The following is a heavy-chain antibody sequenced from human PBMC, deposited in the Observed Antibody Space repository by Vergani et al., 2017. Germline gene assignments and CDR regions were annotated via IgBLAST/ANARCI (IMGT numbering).Heavy chain of an antibody. CDR3: ARAYGDDYYYYYMDV. Sequence: QVQLVQSGAEVKKPGASVKVSCKASGYTFTSYYMHWVRQAPGQGLEWMGWISAYNGNTNYAQKLQGRVTMTTDTSTSTAYMELRSLRSDDTAVYYCARAYGDDYYYYYMDVWGKGTTVTVSS. D-gene: IGHD4-17*01. CDR1: GYTFTSYY. V-gene: IGHV1-18*04. CDR2: ISAYNGNT. J-gene: IGHJ6*03.